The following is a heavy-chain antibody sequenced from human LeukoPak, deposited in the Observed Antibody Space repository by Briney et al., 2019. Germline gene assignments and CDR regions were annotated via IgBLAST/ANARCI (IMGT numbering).Heavy chain of an antibody. D-gene: IGHD6-13*01. CDR2: INPNSGGT. Sequence: VASVKVSCKASGYTFTGYYMHWVRQAPGQGLEWMGWINPNSGGTNYAQKFQGRVTMTRDTSISTAYMELSRLRSDDTAVYYCASTSSSWDLESYNWFDPWGQGTLVTVSS. CDR3: ASTSSSWDLESYNWFDP. CDR1: GYTFTGYY. V-gene: IGHV1-2*02. J-gene: IGHJ5*02.